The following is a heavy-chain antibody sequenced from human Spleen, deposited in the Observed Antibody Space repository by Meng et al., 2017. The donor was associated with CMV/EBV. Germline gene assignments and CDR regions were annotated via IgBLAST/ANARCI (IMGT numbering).Heavy chain of an antibody. CDR3: ARYRRNYDSSGYYYSYFDY. J-gene: IGHJ4*02. V-gene: IGHV4-4*07. D-gene: IGHD3-22*01. Sequence: GSLRLSCTVSGGSISSYYWSWIRQPAGKGLEWIGRIYTSGSTNYNPSLKSRVTMSVDTSKNQFSLKLSSVTAADTAVYYCARYRRNYDSSGYYYSYFDYWGQGTLVTVSS. CDR1: GGSISSYY. CDR2: IYTSGST.